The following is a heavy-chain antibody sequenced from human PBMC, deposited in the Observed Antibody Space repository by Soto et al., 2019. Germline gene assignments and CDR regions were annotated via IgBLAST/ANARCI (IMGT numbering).Heavy chain of an antibody. D-gene: IGHD3-16*01. CDR2: ISPYTGNT. V-gene: IGHV1-18*01. Sequence: QVQLVQSGDEVKKPGASVKVSCKASGYIFVNYGMAWVRQAPGQGLEWMGWISPYTGNTHSATKVQGRLTMTTDTTTSTAYTDLGSLTSDDTAVYYCVKVANYVTPTPQDVWGQGTMVTVSS. J-gene: IGHJ6*02. CDR1: GYIFVNYG. CDR3: VKVANYVTPTPQDV.